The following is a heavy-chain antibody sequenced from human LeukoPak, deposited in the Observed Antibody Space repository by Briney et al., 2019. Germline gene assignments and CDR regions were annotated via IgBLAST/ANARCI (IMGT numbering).Heavy chain of an antibody. CDR3: AKGRGSSSRMIFDF. CDR2: INANAINT. D-gene: IGHD6-13*01. V-gene: IGHV3-23*01. J-gene: IGHJ4*02. Sequence: GGSLRLSCAASGFAFNFYAMTWVRQAPGKGPQWVSTINANAINTYYADSVRGRFTISRDNSKNTLYLQLNSLRAEDTAIYYCAKGRGSSSRMIFDFWGQGTLVTVSS. CDR1: GFAFNFYA.